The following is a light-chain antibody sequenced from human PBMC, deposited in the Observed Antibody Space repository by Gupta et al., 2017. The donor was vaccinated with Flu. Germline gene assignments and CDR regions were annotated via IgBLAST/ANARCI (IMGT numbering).Light chain of an antibody. CDR1: TSNMGINY. CDR2: KNN. V-gene: IGLV1-47*01. CDR3: VAWDDSLGGWV. J-gene: IGLJ3*02. Sequence: VLTQPPSASGTPGQRVAFSCSGTTSNMGINYVYWYQHLPGMAPKLLVYKNNLWPSGVPERFSGSKSGTSASLTISGLRPEDEGDYYCVAWDDSLGGWVFAGGTKLTVL.